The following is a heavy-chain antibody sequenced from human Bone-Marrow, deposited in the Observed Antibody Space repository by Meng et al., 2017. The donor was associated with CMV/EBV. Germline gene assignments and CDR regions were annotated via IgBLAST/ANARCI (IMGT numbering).Heavy chain of an antibody. V-gene: IGHV3-30*04. CDR3: ASRPNIVGAKNFDL. CDR2: ISYDGSNK. Sequence: GESLKISCAASGFTFSTYAMSWVRQAPGKGLEWVAVISYDGSNKYYADSVKGRFTISRDNSKNTLYLQMNSLRAEDTAVYYCASRPNIVGAKNFDLWGRGTLVTVSS. J-gene: IGHJ2*01. D-gene: IGHD1-26*01. CDR1: GFTFSTYA.